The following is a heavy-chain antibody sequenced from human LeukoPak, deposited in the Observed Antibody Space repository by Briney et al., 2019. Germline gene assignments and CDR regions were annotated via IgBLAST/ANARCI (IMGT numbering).Heavy chain of an antibody. J-gene: IGHJ4*02. Sequence: ASVTVSCKISGYTLTEISMHWVRQAPGKGLEWMGGFDPEDGETIYAQKFQDRVTMTEDTSTDTAYMELSSLRSEDTAVFYCASKINRYSYGYALDYWGQGTLVTVSS. CDR3: ASKINRYSYGYALDY. CDR1: GYTLTEIS. V-gene: IGHV1-24*01. CDR2: FDPEDGET. D-gene: IGHD5-18*01.